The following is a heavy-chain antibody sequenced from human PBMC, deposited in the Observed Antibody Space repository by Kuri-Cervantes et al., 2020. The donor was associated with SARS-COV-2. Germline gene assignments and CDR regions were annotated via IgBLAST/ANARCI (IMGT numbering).Heavy chain of an antibody. CDR1: GFTFSSYG. Sequence: GGSLRLSCAASGFTFSSYGMHWVRQAPGKGLEWVAVISYDGSNKYYTESVKGRFTISRDNSKNTLYLQMNSLRAEDTAVYYCARDTDNFDYWGQGTLVTVSS. V-gene: IGHV3-30*03. CDR3: ARDTDNFDY. J-gene: IGHJ4*02. CDR2: ISYDGSNK.